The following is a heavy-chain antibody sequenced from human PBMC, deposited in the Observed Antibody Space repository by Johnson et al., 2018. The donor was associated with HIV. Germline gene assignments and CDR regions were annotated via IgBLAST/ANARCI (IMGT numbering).Heavy chain of an antibody. CDR2: ISYDGSNK. CDR1: GFTFSSYA. Sequence: QEQLVESGGGVVQPGRSLRLSCAASGFTFSSYAMHWVRQAPGKGLEWVAVISYDGSNKYYADSVKGRFTISRDNSKNTLYLQMNSLRPDDSALYYCARGGVDAFDIWGQGTMVTVSS. CDR3: ARGGVDAFDI. D-gene: IGHD3-16*01. V-gene: IGHV3-30-3*01. J-gene: IGHJ3*02.